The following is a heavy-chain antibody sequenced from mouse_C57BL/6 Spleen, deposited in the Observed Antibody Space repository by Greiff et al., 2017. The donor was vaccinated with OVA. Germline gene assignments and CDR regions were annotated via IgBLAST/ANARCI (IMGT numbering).Heavy chain of an antibody. J-gene: IGHJ4*01. Sequence: QVQLQQSGAELMKPGASVKLSCKATGYTFTGYWIEWVKQRPGHGLEWIGEILPGSGSTNYNEKFKGKATFTADTSSNTAYMQLSSLTTEDSAICYCASLITTVVATDAMDYWGQGTSVTVSS. CDR2: ILPGSGST. D-gene: IGHD1-1*01. CDR3: ASLITTVVATDAMDY. CDR1: GYTFTGYW. V-gene: IGHV1-9*01.